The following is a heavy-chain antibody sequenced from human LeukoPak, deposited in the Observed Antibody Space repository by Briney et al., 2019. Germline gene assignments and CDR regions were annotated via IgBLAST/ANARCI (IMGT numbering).Heavy chain of an antibody. CDR2: IYPGYSDT. CDR3: SRTPPIAADRQGSYYMDV. Sequence: GESLKISCKGSGYSFTSYWIGWVRQMPGKGLEGMGIIYPGYSDTRYSPSFQGQVTISADQSLGPAYLQTSRLKASGPGMYYCSRTPPIAADRQGSYYMDVWGKGTTVTVSS. J-gene: IGHJ6*03. D-gene: IGHD6-13*01. V-gene: IGHV5-51*06. CDR1: GYSFTSYW.